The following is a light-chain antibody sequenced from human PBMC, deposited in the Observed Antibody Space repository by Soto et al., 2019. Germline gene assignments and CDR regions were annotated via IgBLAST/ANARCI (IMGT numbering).Light chain of an antibody. Sequence: DIQMTQSPPTLSASVGDRVTITCRASQNINTWLAWFQQKPGKAPKILIFDASSVESGVPSRFSGSGSGTEFTLTISSLQPDDFATYYCQQYNSYSWTFGQGTKVDIK. J-gene: IGKJ1*01. V-gene: IGKV1-5*01. CDR1: QNINTW. CDR3: QQYNSYSWT. CDR2: DAS.